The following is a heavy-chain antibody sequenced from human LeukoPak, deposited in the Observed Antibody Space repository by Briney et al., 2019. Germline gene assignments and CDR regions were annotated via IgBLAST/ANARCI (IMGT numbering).Heavy chain of an antibody. CDR2: FDPEDGET. CDR1: GYTLTELS. Sequence: VASVTVSCKVSGYTLTELSMHWVRQAPGKGLEWMGGFDPEDGETIYAQKFQGRVTMTEDTSTDTAYMELSSLRSEDTAVYYCATAPAPNYSSGWYPPFDYWGQGTLVTVSS. CDR3: ATAPAPNYSSGWYPPFDY. J-gene: IGHJ4*02. V-gene: IGHV1-24*01. D-gene: IGHD6-19*01.